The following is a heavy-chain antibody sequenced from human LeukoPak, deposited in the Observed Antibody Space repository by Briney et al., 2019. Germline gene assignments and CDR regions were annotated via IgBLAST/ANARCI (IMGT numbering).Heavy chain of an antibody. V-gene: IGHV4-39*01. CDR2: IFYSGST. CDR1: GGSISSSSYY. D-gene: IGHD5-18*01. J-gene: IGHJ6*03. Sequence: SETLSLTCTVSGGSISSSSYYWGWIRQPPGKGLEWIGSIFYSGSTYYNPSLKSRVTISVDTSKNQFSLKLSSVTAADTAVYYCARHGGSMVIDYYYMDVWGKGTTVTVSS. CDR3: ARHGGSMVIDYYYMDV.